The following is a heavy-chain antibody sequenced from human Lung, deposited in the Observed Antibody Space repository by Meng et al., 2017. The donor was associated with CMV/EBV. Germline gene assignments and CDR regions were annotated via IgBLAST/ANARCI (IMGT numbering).Heavy chain of an antibody. CDR2: INPSGGST. J-gene: IGHJ4*02. Sequence: ASXXVSXKASGYTFTSYYMHWVRQAPGQGLEWMGIINPSGGSTSYAQKFQGRVTMTRDTSTSTVYMELSSLRSEDTAVYYCARLGYYDSSPLGDYFDYWGPGTXVTVSS. CDR3: ARLGYYDSSPLGDYFDY. D-gene: IGHD3-22*01. CDR1: GYTFTSYY. V-gene: IGHV1-46*01.